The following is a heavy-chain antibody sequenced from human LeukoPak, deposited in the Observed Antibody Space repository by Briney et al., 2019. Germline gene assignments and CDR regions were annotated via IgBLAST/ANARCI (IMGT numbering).Heavy chain of an antibody. V-gene: IGHV3-7*01. J-gene: IGHJ4*02. CDR2: INQDGSEK. CDR3: ARFIAAPYYFDY. Sequence: GGSLRLSCAASGFTFTTYWMTWVRQAPGKGLEWVANINQDGSEKYFVDSVKGRFTISRDNAKNSPYLQMNSLRAEDTAVYYCARFIAAPYYFDYWGRGTLVTVSS. D-gene: IGHD6-13*01. CDR1: GFTFTTYW.